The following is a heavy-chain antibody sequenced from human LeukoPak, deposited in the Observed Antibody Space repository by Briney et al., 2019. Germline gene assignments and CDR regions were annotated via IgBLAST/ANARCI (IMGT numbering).Heavy chain of an antibody. CDR3: AKDAVKKV. V-gene: IGHV3-21*04. CDR2: ISSSSSYI. J-gene: IGHJ4*02. Sequence: PGGSLRLSCAASGFTFSSYSMNWVRQAPGKGLEWVSSISSSSSYIYYADSVKGRFTISRDNSKNTLYLQMNSLRAEDTAVYYCAKDAVKKVWGQGTLVTVSS. CDR1: GFTFSSYS.